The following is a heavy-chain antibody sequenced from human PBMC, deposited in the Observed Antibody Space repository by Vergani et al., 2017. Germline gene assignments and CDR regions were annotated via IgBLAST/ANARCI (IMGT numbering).Heavy chain of an antibody. D-gene: IGHD1-1*01. V-gene: IGHV4-39*01. CDR3: VRLXLERRGSDGAFDI. J-gene: IGHJ3*02. Sequence: QRQLQESGPGPVQPSETLTLTCTVSDASIVGSNFYWGWIRQSPGKGLEWIGNIYYSGTSYFNPSLKSRVTISVDRPKNQISMKLTSVTAADTAVYYCVRLXLERRGSDGAFDIWGPGTLVTVSS. CDR1: DASIVGSNFY. CDR2: IYYSGTS.